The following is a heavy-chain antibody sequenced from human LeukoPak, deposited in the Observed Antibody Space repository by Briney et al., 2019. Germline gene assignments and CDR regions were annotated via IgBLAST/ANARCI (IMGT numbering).Heavy chain of an antibody. CDR3: ARSSTDYGDPGEAFDI. Sequence: PGGSLRLSCAASGFTFDDYAMHWVRQAPGKGLEWVSLISWDGGSTYYADSVKGRFTISRDNAKNSLYLQMNSLRAEDTAVYYCARSSTDYGDPGEAFDIWGQGTMVTVSS. CDR2: ISWDGGST. D-gene: IGHD4-17*01. J-gene: IGHJ3*02. V-gene: IGHV3-43D*03. CDR1: GFTFDDYA.